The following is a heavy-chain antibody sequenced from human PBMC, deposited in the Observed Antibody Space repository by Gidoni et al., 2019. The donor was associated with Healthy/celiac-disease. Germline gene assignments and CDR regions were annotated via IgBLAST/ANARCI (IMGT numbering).Heavy chain of an antibody. D-gene: IGHD3-10*01. CDR2: IIPIFGTA. J-gene: IGHJ6*02. CDR1: GGTFSSYA. Sequence: QVQLVQSGAEVKKPGSSVKVSCQASGGTFSSYAISWVRQAPGQGLEWMGGIIPIFGTANYAQKFQGRVTITADESTSTAYMELSSLRSEDTAVYYCARVRDQYYYGSGSTPKYYYYYGMDVWGQGTTVTVSS. V-gene: IGHV1-69*01. CDR3: ARVRDQYYYGSGSTPKYYYYYGMDV.